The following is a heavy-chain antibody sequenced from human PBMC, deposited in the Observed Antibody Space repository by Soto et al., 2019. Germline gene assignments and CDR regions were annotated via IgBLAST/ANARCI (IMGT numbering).Heavy chain of an antibody. J-gene: IGHJ4*02. CDR1: GGSFTSNNW. D-gene: IGHD1-26*01. CDR2: IYRTGST. V-gene: IGHV4-4*02. CDR3: TSRDPGASVDY. Sequence: QVQLQESGPGLVKPSGTLSLTCAVSGGSFTSNNWWTWVRQPPGQGLEWIGEIYRTGSTNYNPSLKSRVTISLDKSENQFSINLSSLTAAETAVYYCTSRDPGASVDYWGQGNLDSVSS.